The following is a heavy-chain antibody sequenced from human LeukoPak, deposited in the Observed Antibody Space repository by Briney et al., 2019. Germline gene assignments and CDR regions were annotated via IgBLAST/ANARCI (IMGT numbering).Heavy chain of an antibody. D-gene: IGHD3-22*01. V-gene: IGHV4-31*03. CDR3: ARDSSGYSRFDP. CDR1: GGSISSGGYY. J-gene: IGHJ5*02. CDR2: IYYSGST. Sequence: SETLSLTCTVSGGSISSGGYYWSWIRQHPGKGLEWIGYIYYSGSTYYNPSLKSRVTISVDTSKNQFSVKPSSVTAADTAVYYCARDSSGYSRFDPWGQGTLVTVSS.